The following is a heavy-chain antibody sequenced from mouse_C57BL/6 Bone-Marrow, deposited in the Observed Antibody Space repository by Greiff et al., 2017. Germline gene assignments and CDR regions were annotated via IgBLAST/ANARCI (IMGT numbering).Heavy chain of an antibody. CDR1: GYTFTSYW. CDR3: ARSGALGRRFDY. CDR2: IYPTSGRT. J-gene: IGHJ2*01. V-gene: IGHV1-55*01. D-gene: IGHD4-1*01. Sequence: VQLQQPGAELVKPGASVKMSCKASGYTFTSYWITWVKQRPGQGLEWIGEIYPTSGRTNYNEKFKSKAILTVDTSSNTAYMQLSSLTSEDSAVFYCARSGALGRRFDYWGQGTTLTVSS.